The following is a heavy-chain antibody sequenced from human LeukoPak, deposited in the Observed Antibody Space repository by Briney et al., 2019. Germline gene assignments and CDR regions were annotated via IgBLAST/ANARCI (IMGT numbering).Heavy chain of an antibody. J-gene: IGHJ4*02. CDR1: GGSFSNYY. D-gene: IGHD3-3*01. Sequence: SETLSLTCAVYGGSFSNYYWTWIRQPPGKGREWIGEIDHSGSSHYNPSLKSRVTISVDTSKNQLSLKLSSVTAVDTAVYYCARGLEDRISIFGVVKFYYFDFWGQGTLVTVSS. V-gene: IGHV4-34*01. CDR3: ARGLEDRISIFGVVKFYYFDF. CDR2: IDHSGSS.